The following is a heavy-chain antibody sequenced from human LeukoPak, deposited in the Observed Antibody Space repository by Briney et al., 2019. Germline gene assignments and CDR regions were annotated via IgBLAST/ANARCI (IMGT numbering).Heavy chain of an antibody. CDR3: ARNTRSRYCSGGSCYSSGWFDP. D-gene: IGHD2-15*01. V-gene: IGHV4-59*08. Sequence: SETLSLTCTVSGGSISSYYWSWIRQPPGKGLEWIGYIYYSGSTNYNPSLKSRVTISVDTSKNQFSLKQSSVTAADTAVYYCARNTRSRYCSGGSCYSSGWFDPWGQGTLVTVSS. CDR2: IYYSGST. CDR1: GGSISSYY. J-gene: IGHJ5*02.